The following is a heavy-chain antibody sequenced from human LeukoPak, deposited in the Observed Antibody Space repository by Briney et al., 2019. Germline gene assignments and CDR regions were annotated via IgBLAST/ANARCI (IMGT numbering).Heavy chain of an antibody. V-gene: IGHV3-21*06. CDR1: GFIFSSYN. Sequence: GGSLRLSCAASGFIFSSYNMNWVRQVPGKGLEWVSSISGNSVWKYHAEILRGRFTISRDNAKNSLYLEMTSLSDDDTAVYYCARDWGEAAPLPLLDYWGRGTPVTVSS. D-gene: IGHD6-6*01. J-gene: IGHJ4*02. CDR3: ARDWGEAAPLPLLDY. CDR2: ISGNSVWK.